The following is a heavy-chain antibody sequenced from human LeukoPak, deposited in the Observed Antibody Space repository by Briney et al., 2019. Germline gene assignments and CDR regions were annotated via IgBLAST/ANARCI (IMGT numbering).Heavy chain of an antibody. J-gene: IGHJ4*02. V-gene: IGHV3-48*04. CDR1: GFTFTGHN. CDR3: AREDDWNYEDY. D-gene: IGHD1-7*01. CDR2: VSISSGTI. Sequence: GGSLRLSCAASGFTFTGHNMNWVRQAPGKGLEWVSFVSISSGTIYYADSVKGRFSISRDNAKSSLDLQMNSLRAEDTAIYYCAREDDWNYEDYWGQGTLVTVSS.